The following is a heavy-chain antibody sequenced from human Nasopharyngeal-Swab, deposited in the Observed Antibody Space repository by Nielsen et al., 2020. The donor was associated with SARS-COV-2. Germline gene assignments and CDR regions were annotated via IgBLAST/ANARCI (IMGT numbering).Heavy chain of an antibody. V-gene: IGHV3-30*04. CDR1: GFTFSSYA. D-gene: IGHD3-10*01. CDR3: ARDPNYYGSGSHYGMDV. J-gene: IGHJ6*02. Sequence: GESLKISCAASGFTFSSYAMHWVRQAPGKGLEWVAVISYDGSNKYYADSVKGQFTISRDNSKNTLYLQMNSLRAEDTAVYYCARDPNYYGSGSHYGMDVWGQGTTVTVSS. CDR2: ISYDGSNK.